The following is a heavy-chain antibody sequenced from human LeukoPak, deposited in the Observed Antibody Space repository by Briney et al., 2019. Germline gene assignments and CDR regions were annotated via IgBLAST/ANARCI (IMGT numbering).Heavy chain of an antibody. CDR3: ARDFGCSSTSCYGRFDY. V-gene: IGHV1-69*05. J-gene: IGHJ4*02. CDR1: GGTFSSYA. D-gene: IGHD2-2*01. CDR2: IIPIFGTA. Sequence: ASRKVSCKASGGTFSSYAISWVRQAPGQGLEWMGGIIPIFGTANYAQKFQGRVTITTDESTSTAYMELSSLRSEDTAVYYCARDFGCSSTSCYGRFDYWGQGTLVTVSS.